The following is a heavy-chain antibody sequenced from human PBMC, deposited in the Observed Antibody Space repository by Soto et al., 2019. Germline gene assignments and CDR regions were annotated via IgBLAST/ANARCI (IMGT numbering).Heavy chain of an antibody. CDR1: GGTFSSYR. J-gene: IGHJ4*02. V-gene: IGHV1-69*13. D-gene: IGHD6-13*01. CDR2: IVPIYRTA. CDR3: VRGSGAKLSSS. Sequence: SVKVSCKASGGTFSSYRINWVRQAPGQGLEWVGGIVPIYRTADYAQKFQGRVTITADESARTSYMELRSLKSQDTAVYYCVRGSGAKLSSSWGQGTLVTVSS.